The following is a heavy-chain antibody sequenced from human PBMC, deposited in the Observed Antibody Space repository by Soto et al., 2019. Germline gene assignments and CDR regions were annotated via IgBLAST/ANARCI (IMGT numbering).Heavy chain of an antibody. CDR3: ARDPEYGSCSLDV. V-gene: IGHV1-3*01. Sequence: QGQLVQSGAEVKKPGASVKVSCEASRYTFTSYAIHWVRQAPGQRLEWMGWINPGKETTRYSQRFQGRVTITSDTSANTVYMLLSSVTSEDTALYFCARDPEYGSCSLDVWGQGTMVIVSS. D-gene: IGHD3-10*01. J-gene: IGHJ3*01. CDR2: INPGKETT. CDR1: RYTFTSYA.